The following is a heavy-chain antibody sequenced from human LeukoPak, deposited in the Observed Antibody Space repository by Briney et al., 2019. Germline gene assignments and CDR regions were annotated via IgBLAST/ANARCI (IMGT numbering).Heavy chain of an antibody. V-gene: IGHV3-72*01. CDR2: TRNKPNSYTT. J-gene: IGHJ4*02. CDR3: VRDYYESSGSTYYFDY. CDR1: GFTFSDLY. Sequence: GGSLRLSCAASGFTFSDLYMDWVRQAPGKGLEWVGRTRNKPNSYTTEYAASVKGRFTISRDDPKNSLYLQMNSLKTEDTAVYYCVRDYYESSGSTYYFDYWGQGTLVTVSS. D-gene: IGHD3-22*01.